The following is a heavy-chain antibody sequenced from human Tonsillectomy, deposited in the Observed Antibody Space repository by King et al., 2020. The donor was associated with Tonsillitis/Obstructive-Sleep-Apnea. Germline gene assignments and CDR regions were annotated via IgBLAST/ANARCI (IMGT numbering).Heavy chain of an antibody. CDR2: IYPGDSDT. V-gene: IGHV5-51*01. Sequence: VQLVQSGAEVKKPGESLKISCDGSVYRFTSSWIGWVRQMPGKGLEWRGIIYPGDSDTRYISSFQGQVTISADKSISTAYLHGTSLKASDTAMYYCARLGDSSSFVSLDYFDYWGQGTLVTVSS. CDR1: VYRFTSSW. J-gene: IGHJ4*02. CDR3: ARLGDSSSFVSLDYFDY. D-gene: IGHD6-6*01.